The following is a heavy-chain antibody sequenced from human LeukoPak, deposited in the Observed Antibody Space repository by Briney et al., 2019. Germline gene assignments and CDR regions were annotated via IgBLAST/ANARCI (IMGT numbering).Heavy chain of an antibody. D-gene: IGHD6-19*01. J-gene: IGHJ5*02. CDR3: ARDQSPTSGYSSGWYENWFDP. CDR1: GGSISSGGYY. Sequence: PSETLSLTCTVSGGSISSGGYYWSWIRQHPGKGLEWIGYIYYSGSTYYNPSLKSRVTISVDTSKNQFSLKLSSVTAADTAVYYCARDQSPTSGYSSGWYENWFDPWGQGTLVTVSS. CDR2: IYYSGST. V-gene: IGHV4-31*03.